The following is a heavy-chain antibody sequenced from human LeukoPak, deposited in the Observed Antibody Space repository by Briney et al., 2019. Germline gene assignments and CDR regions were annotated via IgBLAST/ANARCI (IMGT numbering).Heavy chain of an antibody. CDR1: GGSISSNNW. D-gene: IGHD2-15*01. J-gene: IGHJ3*02. CDR2: IYHSGST. CDR3: ARDRTCSGGSCYPDAFDI. Sequence: SETLSLTCAVSGGSISSNNWWSWVRQPPGKGLEWIGVIYHSGSTNYNPSLKSRVTISVDKSKNQFSLKLSSVTAADTAVYYCARDRTCSGGSCYPDAFDIWGQGTMVTVSS. V-gene: IGHV4-4*02.